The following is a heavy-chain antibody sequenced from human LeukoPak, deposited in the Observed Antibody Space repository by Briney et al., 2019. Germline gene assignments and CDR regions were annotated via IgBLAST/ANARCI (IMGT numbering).Heavy chain of an antibody. J-gene: IGHJ3*02. CDR3: ARGGYSYGYGIPPAFDI. Sequence: GGSLRLSCAVSRFNFSNYSMNWVRQAPGKGLEWISYITCSTSTIYYADSVRGRFTISRDNAKNSLYLQMNSLRDEDTAVYYCARGGYSYGYGIPPAFDIWGQGTMVTVSS. CDR2: ITCSTSTI. CDR1: RFNFSNYS. D-gene: IGHD5-18*01. V-gene: IGHV3-48*02.